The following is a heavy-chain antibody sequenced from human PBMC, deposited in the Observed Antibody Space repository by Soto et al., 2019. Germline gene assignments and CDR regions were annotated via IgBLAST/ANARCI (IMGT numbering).Heavy chain of an antibody. CDR1: EFAFSCYT. D-gene: IGHD3-10*01. CDR2: SSSSSSYT. V-gene: IGHV3-21*01. Sequence: PGASLRHSYSVSEFAFSCYTMSRVRQAPGKGQAYSSSSSSSSSYTNYADCVKGRFTISRDNAKNSLYLQMNSLRAEDTAVYYCASSEGRLITMDRGSMDVWGQGTTVTVSS. CDR3: ASSEGRLITMDRGSMDV. J-gene: IGHJ6*02.